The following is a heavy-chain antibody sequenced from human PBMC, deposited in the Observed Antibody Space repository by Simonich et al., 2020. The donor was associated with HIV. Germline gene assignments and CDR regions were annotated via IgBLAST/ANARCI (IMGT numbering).Heavy chain of an antibody. Sequence: QVQLQQWGAGLLKPSETLSLTCAVYGGSFSVYYWSWTRQPPGKGLEWIGEINHRGSTNYNPALKSRVTISVDTSKNQFSLKLSSVTAADTAVYYCARRHPTTVTTPYFDYWGQGTLVTVSS. CDR1: GGSFSVYY. J-gene: IGHJ4*02. CDR3: ARRHPTTVTTPYFDY. D-gene: IGHD4-17*01. V-gene: IGHV4-34*01. CDR2: INHRGST.